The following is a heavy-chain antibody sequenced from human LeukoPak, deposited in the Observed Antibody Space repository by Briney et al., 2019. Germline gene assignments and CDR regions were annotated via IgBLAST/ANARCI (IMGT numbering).Heavy chain of an antibody. J-gene: IGHJ5*02. D-gene: IGHD3-10*01. CDR1: GFSISSGYY. Sequence: SETLSLTCAVSGFSISSGYYWGWIRQPPGKGLEWIGYIYYSGSTNYNPSLKSRVTISVVTSKNQFSLKLSSVTAADTAVYYCARQPYGSGSYARFDPWGQGTLVTVSS. CDR3: ARQPYGSGSYARFDP. CDR2: IYYSGST. V-gene: IGHV4-38-2*01.